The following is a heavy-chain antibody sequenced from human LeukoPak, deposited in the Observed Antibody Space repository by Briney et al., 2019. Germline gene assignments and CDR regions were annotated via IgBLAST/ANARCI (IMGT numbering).Heavy chain of an antibody. V-gene: IGHV4-38-2*01. CDR2: IYHSGST. Sequence: SETLSLTCAVSGYSISSGYYWGRIRQPPGKGLEWIGSIYHSGSTYYNPSLKSRVTISVDTSKNQFSLKLSSVTAADTAVYYCATRGYGSGSYGAFDIWGQGTMVTVSS. D-gene: IGHD3-10*01. CDR3: ATRGYGSGSYGAFDI. J-gene: IGHJ3*02. CDR1: GYSISSGYY.